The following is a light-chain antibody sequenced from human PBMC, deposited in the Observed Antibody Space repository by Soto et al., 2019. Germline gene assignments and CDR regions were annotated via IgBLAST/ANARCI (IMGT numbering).Light chain of an antibody. CDR3: QHYDGYPQT. Sequence: DIQMTQSPSSVSASVGDRITITCRASQDIGGRLAWFQQKPGKAPKSLIFAAYSLHSGVQSRFSGSGSGTDFTLTISSLQAEDFGTYYCQHYDGYPQTFGQGTRLEIK. CDR1: QDIGGR. V-gene: IGKV1D-16*01. J-gene: IGKJ5*01. CDR2: AAY.